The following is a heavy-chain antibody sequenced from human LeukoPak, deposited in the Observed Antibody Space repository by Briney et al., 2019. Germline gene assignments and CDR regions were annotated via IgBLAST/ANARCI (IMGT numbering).Heavy chain of an antibody. CDR2: IYSGGST. D-gene: IGHD6-19*01. Sequence: GGSRRLSCAASGFTVSSNYMTWVRQAPGKGREWVSVIYSGGSTYYADSVKGRFTISRDNSKNTLYLQMNSLRAEDTAVYYCAAAKQWLVPDYWGQGTLVTVSS. CDR1: GFTVSSNY. V-gene: IGHV3-53*01. CDR3: AAAKQWLVPDY. J-gene: IGHJ4*02.